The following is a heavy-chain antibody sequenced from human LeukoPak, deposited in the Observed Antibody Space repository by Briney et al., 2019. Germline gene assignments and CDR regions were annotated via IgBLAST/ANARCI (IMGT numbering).Heavy chain of an antibody. CDR3: ARVAAAGFYNWFDP. Sequence: SETLPLTCTVSGGSISSYYWSWTRQPPGKGLEWIGYIYYSGSTNYNPSLKSRVTISVDTSKNQFSLKLSSVTAADTAVYYCARVAAAGFYNWFDPWGQGTLVTVSS. V-gene: IGHV4-59*01. CDR1: GGSISSYY. J-gene: IGHJ5*02. D-gene: IGHD6-13*01. CDR2: IYYSGST.